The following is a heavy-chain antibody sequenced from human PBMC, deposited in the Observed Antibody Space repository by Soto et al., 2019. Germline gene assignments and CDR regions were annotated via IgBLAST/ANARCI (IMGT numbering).Heavy chain of an antibody. J-gene: IGHJ6*02. CDR3: VRPVDSYGFSYGMDV. D-gene: IGHD5-18*01. Sequence: QVQLVQSGAEVKKPGSSVKVSCKASGGTFSSYAITWVRQAPGQGLEWMGGIIPIFGSANYAEKLQGRVTITADESTSTAYMELSSLRSEDTAVYYCVRPVDSYGFSYGMDVWGQGTTVTVSS. V-gene: IGHV1-69*01. CDR1: GGTFSSYA. CDR2: IIPIFGSA.